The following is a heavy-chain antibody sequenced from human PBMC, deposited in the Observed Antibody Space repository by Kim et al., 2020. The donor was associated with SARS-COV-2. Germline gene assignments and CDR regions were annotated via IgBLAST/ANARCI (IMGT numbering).Heavy chain of an antibody. CDR3: ARAYRYPYDSSGYPFGMDV. CDR1: GYTFTSYY. CDR2: INPSGGST. V-gene: IGHV1-46*01. Sequence: ASVKVSCKASGYTFTSYYMHWVRQAPGQGLEWMGIINPSGGSTSYAQKFQGRVTMTRDTSTSTVYMELSSLRSEDTAVYYCARAYRYPYDSSGYPFGMDVWGQGTTVTVSS. J-gene: IGHJ6*02. D-gene: IGHD3-22*01.